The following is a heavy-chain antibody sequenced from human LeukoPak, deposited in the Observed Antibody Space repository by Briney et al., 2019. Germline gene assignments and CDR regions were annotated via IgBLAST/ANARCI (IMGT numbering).Heavy chain of an antibody. CDR2: ISDSGSDT. D-gene: IGHD6-6*01. CDR3: AKRVPYSSSSVYFDY. Sequence: GGSLRLSCAGSGFTFSSYGMSWVRQAPGKGLEWVSAISDSGSDTYYADSVKGRFTISKDNSKNTLYLRMNSLRADDTAVYYCAKRVPYSSSSVYFDYWGQGTLVTVSS. CDR1: GFTFSSYG. J-gene: IGHJ4*02. V-gene: IGHV3-23*01.